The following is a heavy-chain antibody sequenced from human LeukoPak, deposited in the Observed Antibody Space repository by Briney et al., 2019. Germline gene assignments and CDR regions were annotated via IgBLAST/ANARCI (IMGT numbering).Heavy chain of an antibody. J-gene: IGHJ4*01. CDR1: GGSFSGYY. CDR3: ARLPKKYYYGSGRNLGPAYNFDY. Sequence: SETLSLTCAVYGGSFSGYYWSWIRQPPGKGLEWIGEINHSGSTNYNPSLKSRVTISVDTSKNQFSLKLSSVTAADTAVYYCARLPKKYYYGSGRNLGPAYNFDYWGQEPWSPSPQ. D-gene: IGHD3-10*01. CDR2: INHSGST. V-gene: IGHV4-34*01.